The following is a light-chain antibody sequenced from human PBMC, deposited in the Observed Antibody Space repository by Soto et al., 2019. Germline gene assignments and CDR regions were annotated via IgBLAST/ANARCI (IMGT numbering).Light chain of an antibody. Sequence: SYELTQPPSVSVAPGQTARITCGGTNIGSKSVHWYQQKPGQAPVLVVYDDSDRPSGIPERFSGSNSGNTATLTISRVEAGDEADYYCQVWDSSSDHPVGVFGTGTKVTVL. CDR2: DDS. J-gene: IGLJ1*01. CDR1: NIGSKS. CDR3: QVWDSSSDHPVGV. V-gene: IGLV3-21*02.